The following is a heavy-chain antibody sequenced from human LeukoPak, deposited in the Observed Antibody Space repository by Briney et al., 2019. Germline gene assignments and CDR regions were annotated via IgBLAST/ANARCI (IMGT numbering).Heavy chain of an antibody. D-gene: IGHD2-15*01. J-gene: IGHJ3*02. V-gene: IGHV3-23*01. CDR3: ARPRLEYCSGGSCFDAFDI. CDR2: ISGSGSTT. CDR1: GFTFSSYA. Sequence: GGSLRLSCAAPGFTFSSYAMNWVRQAPGKGLEWVSAISGSGSTTYYADSVKGRFTISRDNSKNTLFLQMNSLTAEDTAIYSCARPRLEYCSGGSCFDAFDIWGQGTMVTVSS.